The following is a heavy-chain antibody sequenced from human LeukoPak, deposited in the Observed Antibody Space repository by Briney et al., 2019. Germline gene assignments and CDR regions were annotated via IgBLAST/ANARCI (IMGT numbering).Heavy chain of an antibody. CDR2: ISYDGSNK. D-gene: IGHD6-6*01. CDR3: ARGKRSSGFDY. J-gene: IGHJ4*02. CDR1: GFTFSSYA. Sequence: GGSLRLSCAASGFTFSSYATHWVRQAPGKGLEWVAVISYDGSNKYYADSVKGRFTISRDNSKNTLYLQMNSLRAEDTAVYYCARGKRSSGFDYWGQGTLVTVSS. V-gene: IGHV3-30*01.